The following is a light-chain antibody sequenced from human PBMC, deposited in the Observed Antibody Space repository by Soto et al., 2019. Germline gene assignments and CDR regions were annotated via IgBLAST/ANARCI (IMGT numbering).Light chain of an antibody. V-gene: IGLV2-14*01. CDR3: SSYTSSSTLYV. CDR2: DVS. J-gene: IGLJ1*01. Sequence: QSVRTQPASGSGSPGPSITISRTGTSSDGGGYNYVSWYQQHPGKAPKLMIYDVSNRPSGVSNRFSGSKSGNTASLTISGLQAEDESDYYCSSYTSSSTLYVFGTGTKVTVL. CDR1: SSDGGGYNY.